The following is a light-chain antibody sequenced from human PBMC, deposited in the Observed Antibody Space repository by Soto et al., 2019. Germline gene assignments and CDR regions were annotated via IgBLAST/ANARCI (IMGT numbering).Light chain of an antibody. CDR3: QTSDSGLSGLI. Sequence: QSALTQPRSVSGSPGQSVTISCTGTSSDVGGYNYVSWYQQHPGKAPKLMIYDVSKRPSGVPDRFSGSKSGNTASLTISGLQAEDEADYFCQTSDSGLSGLIFGTGTKVTVL. J-gene: IGLJ1*01. CDR1: SSDVGGYNY. V-gene: IGLV2-11*01. CDR2: DVS.